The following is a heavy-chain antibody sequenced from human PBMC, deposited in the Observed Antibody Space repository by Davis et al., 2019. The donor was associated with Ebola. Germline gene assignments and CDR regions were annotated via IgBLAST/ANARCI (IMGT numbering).Heavy chain of an antibody. Sequence: PGGSLRLSCAASGFTFSGPAMHWVRQASGKGLEWVGRIRSKANSYATAYAASVKGRFTISRDDSKNMAYLQMNSLKSEDTAVYYCSSTLGTLDYWGQGTLVTVSS. CDR1: GFTFSGPA. J-gene: IGHJ4*02. V-gene: IGHV3-73*01. CDR3: SSTLGTLDY. D-gene: IGHD7-27*01. CDR2: IRSKANSYAT.